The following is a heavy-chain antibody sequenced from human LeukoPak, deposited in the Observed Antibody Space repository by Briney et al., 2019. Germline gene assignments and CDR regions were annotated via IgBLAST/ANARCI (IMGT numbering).Heavy chain of an antibody. CDR1: GFTFSSYG. V-gene: IGHV3-30*02. D-gene: IGHD3-10*01. CDR2: IRYDGSNK. CDR3: AKDRGSGSFGGDYFDY. J-gene: IGHJ4*02. Sequence: PGGSLRLSCAASGFTFSSYGMHWVRQAPGKGLEWVAFIRYDGSNKYYADSVKGRFTISRDNSKNTLYLQMNSLRAEDTAVSYCAKDRGSGSFGGDYFDYWGQGTLVTVSS.